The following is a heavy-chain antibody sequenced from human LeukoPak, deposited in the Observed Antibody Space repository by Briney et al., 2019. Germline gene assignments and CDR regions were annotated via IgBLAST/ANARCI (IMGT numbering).Heavy chain of an antibody. Sequence: SETLSLTCTVSGYSISSGYYWGWIRQPPGKGLEWIGSIYHSGSTYYNPSLKSRVTISVDTSKNHCSLKLSSVTAADTAVYYCASLRDGYNYRYFDYWGQGTLVTVSS. CDR2: IYHSGST. D-gene: IGHD5-24*01. CDR3: ASLRDGYNYRYFDY. CDR1: GYSISSGYY. V-gene: IGHV4-38-2*02. J-gene: IGHJ4*02.